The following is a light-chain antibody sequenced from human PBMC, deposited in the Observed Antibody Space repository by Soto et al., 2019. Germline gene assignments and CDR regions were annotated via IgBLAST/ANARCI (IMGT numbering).Light chain of an antibody. CDR1: KLGDKY. CDR3: QAWDSSTAL. J-gene: IGLJ2*01. V-gene: IGLV3-1*01. Sequence: SYELTQPHSVSVSPGQTASITCSGDKLGDKYVCWYQQKPGQSPVMVIYQDSKRPSGIPERFSGSNSRNTATLTISGTQAMDEADYYCQAWDSSTALIGGGTKLTVL. CDR2: QDS.